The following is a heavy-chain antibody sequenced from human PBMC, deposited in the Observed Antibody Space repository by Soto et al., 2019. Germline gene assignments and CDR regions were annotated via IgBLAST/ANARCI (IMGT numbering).Heavy chain of an antibody. V-gene: IGHV4-30-4*01. Sequence: QVQLQESGPGLAKPSQTLSLICTVSGGSLTAGDYYWSWIRQSPGGGLEWIGYISRSGSIFYNPYLKSRITISLDTSKKQFSLNLNSVTAADTAVYFCARGNDYVYCYDSWGQGTLVTVSS. CDR2: ISRSGSI. CDR3: ARGNDYVYCYDS. D-gene: IGHD4-17*01. J-gene: IGHJ4*02. CDR1: GGSLTAGDYY.